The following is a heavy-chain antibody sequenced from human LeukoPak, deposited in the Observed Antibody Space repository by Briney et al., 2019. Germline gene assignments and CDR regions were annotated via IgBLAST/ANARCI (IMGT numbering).Heavy chain of an antibody. V-gene: IGHV3-30*04. CDR2: ISYDGSNK. CDR1: GFTFSSYA. D-gene: IGHD5-18*01. J-gene: IGHJ4*02. CDR3: ATSRGSSYGYRALELPPSPVD. Sequence: GGSLRLSCAASGFTFSSYAMHWVRQAPGKGLEWVAVISYDGSNKYYADSVKGRFTISRDNAKNSLYLQMKSLRAEDTAVYYCATSRGSSYGYRALELPPSPVDWGQGTLVTVSS.